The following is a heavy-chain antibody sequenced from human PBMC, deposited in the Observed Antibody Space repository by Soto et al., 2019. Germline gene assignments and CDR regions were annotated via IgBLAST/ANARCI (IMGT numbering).Heavy chain of an antibody. Sequence: PGGSLRLSCAASGFTFTNYWMDWVRQAPGKGLEWVSAISSSDSSTNYADSVKGRFTISRDNSKNTLYLQMNSLRAEDTAVYYCAKDTSSGWPIQFDYWGQGTLVTVSS. CDR3: AKDTSSGWPIQFDY. CDR1: GFTFTNYW. D-gene: IGHD6-19*01. J-gene: IGHJ4*02. V-gene: IGHV3-23*01. CDR2: ISSSDSST.